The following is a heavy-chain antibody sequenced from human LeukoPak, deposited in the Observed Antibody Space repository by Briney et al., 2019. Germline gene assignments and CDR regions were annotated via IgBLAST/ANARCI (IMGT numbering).Heavy chain of an antibody. J-gene: IGHJ4*02. CDR1: GFTFSSYS. CDR3: AKSRHSSWYYYNN. V-gene: IGHV3-23*01. CDR2: ISGSGGST. D-gene: IGHD6-13*01. Sequence: PGGSLRLSCAASGFTFSSYSMNWVRQAPGKGLEWVSAISGSGGSTYYADSVKGRFTISRDNSKNTLYLQMNSLRAEDTAVYYCAKSRHSSWYYYNNWGQGTLVTVSS.